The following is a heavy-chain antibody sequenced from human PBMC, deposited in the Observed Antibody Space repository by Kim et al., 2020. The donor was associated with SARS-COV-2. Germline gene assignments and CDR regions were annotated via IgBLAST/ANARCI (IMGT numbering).Heavy chain of an antibody. J-gene: IGHJ4*02. Sequence: SVDSVKSRFTNYRDNAKNTLYLHMNSLGAEDTAVYYSARGYSGSWYYFDYWGQGTLVTVSS. D-gene: IGHD6-13*01. V-gene: IGHV3-74*01. CDR3: ARGYSGSWYYFDY.